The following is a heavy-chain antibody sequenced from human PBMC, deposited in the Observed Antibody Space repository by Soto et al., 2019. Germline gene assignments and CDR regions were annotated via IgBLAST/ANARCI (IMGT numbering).Heavy chain of an antibody. D-gene: IGHD2-2*01. Sequence: GGSLRLSCAASGFTFSSYGMHWVRQAPGKGLEWVAVIWYDGSNKYYADSVKGRFTISRDNSKNTLYLQMNSLRAEDTAVYYCARDRGGYCSSTSCYHFDYWGQGTLVTVSS. V-gene: IGHV3-33*01. CDR2: IWYDGSNK. CDR1: GFTFSSYG. J-gene: IGHJ4*02. CDR3: ARDRGGYCSSTSCYHFDY.